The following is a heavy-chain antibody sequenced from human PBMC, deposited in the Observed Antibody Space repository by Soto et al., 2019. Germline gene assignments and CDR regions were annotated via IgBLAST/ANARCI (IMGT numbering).Heavy chain of an antibody. D-gene: IGHD2-8*01. CDR2: ISGSGGST. J-gene: IGHJ4*02. Sequence: EVQLLESGGGLVQPGGSLRLSCAASGFSFSSYAMSWDRQAPGKGLEWVSAISGSGGSTYYADSVKGRFTISRDNSKNTLYLQMNSLRVEDTAIYYCTADTNARGYWGQGTLVTVSS. CDR3: TADTNARGY. V-gene: IGHV3-23*01. CDR1: GFSFSSYA.